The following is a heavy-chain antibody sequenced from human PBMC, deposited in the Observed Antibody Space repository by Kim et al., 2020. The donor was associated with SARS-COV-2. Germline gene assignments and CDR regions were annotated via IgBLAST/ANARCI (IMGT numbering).Heavy chain of an antibody. CDR2: GT. V-gene: IGHV1-2*02. CDR3: AREAQSFDY. J-gene: IGHJ4*02. Sequence: GTNTAPKFRGRVVITRDTSINTAYLELSSLESDDTAVYYCAREAQSFDYWGQGSLVTVSS.